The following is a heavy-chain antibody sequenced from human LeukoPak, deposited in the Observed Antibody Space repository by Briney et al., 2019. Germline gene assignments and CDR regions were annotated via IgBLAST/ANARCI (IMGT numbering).Heavy chain of an antibody. D-gene: IGHD6-13*01. Sequence: GGSLRLSCAASGFTFSSYEMNWVRQAPGKGLEWVSYISSSGSTIYYADSVKGRFTISRDNAENSLYLQMNSLRAEDTAVYYCARDGMAAAAGPELLNWFDPWGQGTLVTVSS. J-gene: IGHJ5*02. CDR3: ARDGMAAAAGPELLNWFDP. V-gene: IGHV3-48*03. CDR2: ISSSGSTI. CDR1: GFTFSSYE.